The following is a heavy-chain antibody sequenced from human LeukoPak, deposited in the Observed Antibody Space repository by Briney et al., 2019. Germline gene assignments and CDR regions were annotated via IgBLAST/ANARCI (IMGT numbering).Heavy chain of an antibody. Sequence: PGGSLRLSCAASGFTFSSYSMNWVRQAPGKELEWVSYISSSSSTIYYADSVKGRFTISRDNAKNSLYLQMNSLRAEDTAVYYCARDVSYCSSTSCYSNYYYYYMDVWGKGTTVTVSS. CDR2: ISSSSSTI. J-gene: IGHJ6*03. CDR3: ARDVSYCSSTSCYSNYYYYYMDV. V-gene: IGHV3-48*01. CDR1: GFTFSSYS. D-gene: IGHD2-2*01.